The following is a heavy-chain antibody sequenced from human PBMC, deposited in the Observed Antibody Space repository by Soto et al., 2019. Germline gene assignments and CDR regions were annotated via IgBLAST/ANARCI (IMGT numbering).Heavy chain of an antibody. CDR2: IYYSGRT. D-gene: IGHD6-13*01. CDR3: ARHLSSSFNYFDY. Sequence: SETLSLTCTVSGGSISSSSYYWGWIRQPPGKGLEWIGRIYYSGRTYYNPSLKRRVTISVDTSKNQFSLKLSSVTAADTAVYYCARHLSSSFNYFDYWGQGTLVTVSS. V-gene: IGHV4-39*01. J-gene: IGHJ4*02. CDR1: GGSISSSSYY.